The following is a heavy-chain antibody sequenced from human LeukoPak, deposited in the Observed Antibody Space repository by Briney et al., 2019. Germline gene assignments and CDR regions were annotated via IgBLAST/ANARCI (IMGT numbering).Heavy chain of an antibody. CDR2: ISGSGGST. CDR1: GSTFSSYA. V-gene: IGHV3-23*01. Sequence: PGGSLRLSCAASGSTFSSYAMSWVRQAPGKGLEWVSAISGSGGSTYYADSVKGRFTISRDNSKNSLYLQMNSLRAEDTAVYYCARHQRYFDWLFKYYFDYWGQGTLVTVSS. CDR3: ARHQRYFDWLFKYYFDY. J-gene: IGHJ4*02. D-gene: IGHD3-9*01.